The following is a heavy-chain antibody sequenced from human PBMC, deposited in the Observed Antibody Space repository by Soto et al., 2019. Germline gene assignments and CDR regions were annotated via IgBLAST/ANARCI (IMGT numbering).Heavy chain of an antibody. CDR1: GGSISSGGYY. Sequence: SETLSLTCTVSGGSISSGGYYWSWIRQHPGKGLEWIGYIYYSGSTYYNPSLKSRVTISVDTSKNQFSLKLSSVTAADTAVYYCARNTAMVSFDYWGQGTLVTVSS. CDR3: ARNTAMVSFDY. D-gene: IGHD5-18*01. V-gene: IGHV4-31*03. CDR2: IYYSGST. J-gene: IGHJ4*02.